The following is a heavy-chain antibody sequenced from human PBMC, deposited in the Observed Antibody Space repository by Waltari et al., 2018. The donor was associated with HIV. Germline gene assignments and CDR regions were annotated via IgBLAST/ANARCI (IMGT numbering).Heavy chain of an antibody. D-gene: IGHD3-9*01. CDR2: ISHPGAT. CDR1: GGSFNGFF. V-gene: IGHV4-34*02. J-gene: IGHJ4*02. CDR3: ARGRRPYHNLFTGYTFYFDS. Sequence: VQLQQWGGGLFNSSRTLSLPCAVYGGSFNGFFCTWLRPPPGRGLEWIGEISHPGATAYNPSLGGRVTVSLDTAKNQFFVTLRSLTVADTATYFCARGRRPYHNLFTGYTFYFDSWGRGS.